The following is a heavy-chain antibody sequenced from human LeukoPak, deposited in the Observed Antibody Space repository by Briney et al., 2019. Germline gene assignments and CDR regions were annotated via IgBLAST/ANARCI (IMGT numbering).Heavy chain of an antibody. V-gene: IGHV5-51*01. CDR3: ARTYCGGDCYYSYFDY. Sequence: GESLKISCKGSGYSFTTYWIGWVRQMPGKGLGWMGIIYPGDSDTRYSPSFQGQVTISADKSISTAYLQWSSLKASDTAMYYCARTYCGGDCYYSYFDYWGQGTLVTVSS. CDR2: IYPGDSDT. D-gene: IGHD2-21*02. J-gene: IGHJ4*02. CDR1: GYSFTTYW.